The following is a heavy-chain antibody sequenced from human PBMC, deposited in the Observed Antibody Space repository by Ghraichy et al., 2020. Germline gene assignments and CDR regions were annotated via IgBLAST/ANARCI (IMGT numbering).Heavy chain of an antibody. CDR1: SGSFSGYY. CDR3: ARVVSIAAAYYYYGMDV. D-gene: IGHD6-13*01. V-gene: IGHV4-34*01. CDR2: INHSGST. Sequence: TLSLTCAVYSGSFSGYYWSWIRQPPGKGLEWIGEINHSGSTNYNPSLKSRVTISVDTSKNQFSLKLSSVTAADTAVYYCARVVSIAAAYYYYGMDVWGQGTTVTVSS. J-gene: IGHJ6*02.